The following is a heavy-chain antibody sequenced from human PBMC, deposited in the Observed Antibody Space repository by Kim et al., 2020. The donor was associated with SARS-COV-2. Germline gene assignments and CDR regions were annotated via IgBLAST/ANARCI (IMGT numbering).Heavy chain of an antibody. J-gene: IGHJ4*02. D-gene: IGHD4-17*01. Sequence: YIYYADSVKGRFTISRDNAKNSLYLQMNSLGAEDTAVYYCARDEETYGGDYWGQGTLVTVSS. V-gene: IGHV3-21*01. CDR3: ARDEETYGGDY. CDR2: YI.